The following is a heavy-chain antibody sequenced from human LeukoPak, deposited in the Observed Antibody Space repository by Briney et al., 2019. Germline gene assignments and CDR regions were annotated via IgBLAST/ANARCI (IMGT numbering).Heavy chain of an antibody. D-gene: IGHD3-3*01. J-gene: IGHJ4*02. CDR3: ARDHSPFTIFGVVAGGFPDY. CDR2: ISYEGRNK. CDR1: GFTFSSYA. V-gene: IGHV3-30*04. Sequence: GGSLRLSCAASGFTFSSYAMHWVRQAQGKGLGGGAVISYEGRNKYYADSVKGRFTISRDNSKNTLYLQMNSLRAEDTAVYYCARDHSPFTIFGVVAGGFPDYWGQGTLVTVSS.